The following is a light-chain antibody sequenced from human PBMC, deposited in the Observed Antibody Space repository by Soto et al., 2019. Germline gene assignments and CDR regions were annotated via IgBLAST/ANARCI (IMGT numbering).Light chain of an antibody. CDR1: HSVSSSY. V-gene: IGKV3-20*01. J-gene: IGKJ1*01. Sequence: ELVLTQSPGTLSLSPGERATLSCRFSHSVSSSYLAWYQQKPGQAPRLLIYSASSRATGIPDRFSGSGSGTDYTLTISRLEPEDFAVYYCQQYGYSFWTFGQGTRWIS. CDR2: SAS. CDR3: QQYGYSFWT.